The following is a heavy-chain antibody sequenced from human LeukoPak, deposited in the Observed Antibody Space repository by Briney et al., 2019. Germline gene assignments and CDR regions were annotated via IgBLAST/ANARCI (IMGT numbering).Heavy chain of an antibody. CDR3: ARGEDY. J-gene: IGHJ4*02. CDR1: GFTVSTNF. D-gene: IGHD1-26*01. CDR2: IKQDGSEK. Sequence: GGSLRLSCAASGFTVSTNFMGWVRQAPGKGLEWVANIKQDGSEKYYVDSVKGRFTISRDNAKNSLYLQMNSLRAEDTAVYYCARGEDYWGQGTLVTVSS. V-gene: IGHV3-7*01.